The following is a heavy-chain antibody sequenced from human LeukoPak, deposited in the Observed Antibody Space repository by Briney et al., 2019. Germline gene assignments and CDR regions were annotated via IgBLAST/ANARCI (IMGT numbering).Heavy chain of an antibody. J-gene: IGHJ6*03. CDR3: ARHLGTSSLTRYYYYMDV. CDR2: IYHSGST. V-gene: IGHV4-38-2*01. D-gene: IGHD3-3*02. Sequence: SETLSLTCAVSGYSISSGYYWCCIRQPPGKRLWCIGSIYHSGSTYYNPSLKSRVTISVDKSKNQFSLKLSSVTAADTAVYYCARHLGTSSLTRYYYYMDVWGKGTTVTVSS. CDR1: GYSISSGYY.